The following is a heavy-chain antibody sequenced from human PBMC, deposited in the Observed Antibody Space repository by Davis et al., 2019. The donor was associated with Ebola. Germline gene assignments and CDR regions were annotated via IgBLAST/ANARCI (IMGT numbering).Heavy chain of an antibody. J-gene: IGHJ6*02. CDR2: IYYSGST. CDR1: GGSISSYY. CDR3: ARGEWGYCSSTSCYRDYYYGMDV. V-gene: IGHV4-59*12. Sequence: MPSGTLSLTCTVSGGSISSYYWSWIRQLPGKGMEWIGYIYYSGSTNYNPSLKSRVTISVDTSKNQFSLKLSSVTAADTAVYYCARGEWGYCSSTSCYRDYYYGMDVWGQGTTVTVSS. D-gene: IGHD2-2*02.